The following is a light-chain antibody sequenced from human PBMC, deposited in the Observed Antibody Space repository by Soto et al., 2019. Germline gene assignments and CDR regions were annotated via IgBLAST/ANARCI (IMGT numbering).Light chain of an antibody. CDR3: QQIYSAPLT. J-gene: IGKJ4*01. CDR1: QSITTY. V-gene: IGKV1-39*01. Sequence: DIQMTQSPSSLSASVGDRVTITCRASQSITTYLNWYRQKPGKAPKLLIYAASSLQSGVPSRFSGSGSETEFTLSISSLQPEHFPTYFCQQIYSAPLTFGGGPKVEIK. CDR2: AAS.